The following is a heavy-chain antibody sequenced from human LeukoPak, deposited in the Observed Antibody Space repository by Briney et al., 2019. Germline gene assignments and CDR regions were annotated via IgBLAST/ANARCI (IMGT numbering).Heavy chain of an antibody. V-gene: IGHV4-31*03. CDR1: GGSISSGGHF. D-gene: IGHD3-22*01. Sequence: SETLSLTCTVSGGSISSGGHFWSWIRQDPGKGLEWIGYIYYSGSTYYNPSLKSRVTISVDTSKNQFSLRLNSVTAADTAVYYCTRDGPRSSGYPDTWGQGTLVTVSP. CDR2: IYYSGST. J-gene: IGHJ5*02. CDR3: TRDGPRSSGYPDT.